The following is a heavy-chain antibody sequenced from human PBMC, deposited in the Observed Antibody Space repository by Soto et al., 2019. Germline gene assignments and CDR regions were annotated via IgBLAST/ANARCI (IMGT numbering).Heavy chain of an antibody. J-gene: IGHJ4*02. D-gene: IGHD3-10*01. CDR2: IYYSGST. CDR3: ARPKRGLLFDFDY. V-gene: IGHV4-59*08. Sequence: SETLSLTCTVSGGSISSYYWSWIRHPPGKGLEWIGYIYYSGSTNYNPSLKSRVTISVDTSKNQFSLKLSSVTAADTAVYYCARPKRGLLFDFDYWGQGTLVTVSS. CDR1: GGSISSYY.